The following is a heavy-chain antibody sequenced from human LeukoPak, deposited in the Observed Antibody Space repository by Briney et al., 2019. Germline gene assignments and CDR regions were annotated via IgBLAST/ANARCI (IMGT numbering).Heavy chain of an antibody. Sequence: PGGSLRLSCAASGFTFDDYAMHWVRHGPGKRLEWVSLINENGDISYYGDSVRGRFTVSRDNAKNSLYLQMNSLTTEDTALYYCAKARWEPNFDYWGQGTLVTVSS. CDR1: GFTFDDYA. V-gene: IGHV3-43*02. CDR3: AKARWEPNFDY. CDR2: INENGDIS. J-gene: IGHJ4*02. D-gene: IGHD1-26*01.